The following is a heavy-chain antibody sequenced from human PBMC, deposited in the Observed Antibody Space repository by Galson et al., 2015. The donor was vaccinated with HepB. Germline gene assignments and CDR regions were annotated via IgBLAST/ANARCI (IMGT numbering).Heavy chain of an antibody. CDR3: ARYDPVTCGYFDL. J-gene: IGHJ2*01. V-gene: IGHV3-53*01. Sequence: SLRLACAAAGFSVGNSYLSWVRQAPGTGLEWVSVIYGGGDIYYADVVKGRFIISRDNSRNTLYLQMNHLRVDDTAVYFCARYDPVTCGYFDLWGRGTLVTVSS. D-gene: IGHD5-12*01. CDR2: IYGGGDI. CDR1: GFSVGNSY.